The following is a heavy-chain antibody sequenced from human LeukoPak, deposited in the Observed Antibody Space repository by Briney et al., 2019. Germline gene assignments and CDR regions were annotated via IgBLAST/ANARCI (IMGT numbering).Heavy chain of an antibody. D-gene: IGHD2-2*01. Sequence: GGSLRLSCAVSGLTFRSYWMSWVRQAPGKGLEWVANINQDGSEKYFVDSVKGRFTISRDSAKNSLHLQMNSLSAEDTAVYFCARSQGASCYDVIDYWGQGTLVSVSS. V-gene: IGHV3-7*03. CDR1: GLTFRSYW. CDR2: INQDGSEK. J-gene: IGHJ4*02. CDR3: ARSQGASCYDVIDY.